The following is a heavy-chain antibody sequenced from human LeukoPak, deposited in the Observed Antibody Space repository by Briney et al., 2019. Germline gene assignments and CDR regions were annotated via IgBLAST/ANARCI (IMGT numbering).Heavy chain of an antibody. J-gene: IGHJ3*01. V-gene: IGHV1-18*01. CDR1: GYTFRNYG. CDR2: ISGYSGDT. CDR3: ARGRVDYGSFF. Sequence: GSVKVSCRASGYTFRNYGMSWVRQAPGQGLEWMGWISGYSGDTNYVQKLQGRVTVTTDTSTSTAYMEVRSLRAEDTAVYYCARGRVDYGSFFWGQGTMVTVSS. D-gene: IGHD3-10*01.